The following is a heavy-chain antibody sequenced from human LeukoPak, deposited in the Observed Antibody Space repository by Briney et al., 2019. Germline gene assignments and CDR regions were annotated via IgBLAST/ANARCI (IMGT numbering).Heavy chain of an antibody. J-gene: IGHJ4*02. Sequence: GGSLRLSCAASGFTFSSNNMNWVRQAPGKGLEWVSYISSSGSTIYYADSVKGRFTISRDSAKNSLHLQMNSLRDEDTAVYYCARGNRADYWGQGTLVTVSS. CDR2: ISSSGSTI. CDR1: GFTFSSNN. D-gene: IGHD2/OR15-2a*01. V-gene: IGHV3-48*02. CDR3: ARGNRADY.